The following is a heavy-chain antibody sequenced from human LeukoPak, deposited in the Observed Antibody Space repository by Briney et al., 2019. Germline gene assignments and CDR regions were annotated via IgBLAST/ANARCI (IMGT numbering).Heavy chain of an antibody. CDR1: GYSISSGYY. CDR3: ASGKYCSSTSCYPRGGTYFDY. Sequence: SETLSLTCTVSGYSISSGYYWGWIRQPPGKGLEWIGSIYHSGSTYYNPSLKSRVTISVDTSRNQFSLKLSSVTAADTAVYYCASGKYCSSTSCYPRGGTYFDYWGQGTLVTVSS. D-gene: IGHD2-2*01. J-gene: IGHJ4*02. CDR2: IYHSGST. V-gene: IGHV4-38-2*02.